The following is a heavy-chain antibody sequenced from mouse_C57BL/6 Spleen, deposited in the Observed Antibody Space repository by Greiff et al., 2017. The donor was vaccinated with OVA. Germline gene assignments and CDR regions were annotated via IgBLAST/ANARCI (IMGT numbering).Heavy chain of an antibody. CDR2: ISYDGSN. V-gene: IGHV3-6*01. J-gene: IGHJ4*01. CDR3: ARGPDYGSSYGYAMDY. D-gene: IGHD1-1*01. Sequence: EVKLMESGPGLVKPSQSLSLTCSVTGYSITSGYYWNWIRQFPGNKLEWMGYISYDGSNNYNPSLKNRISITRDTSKNQFFLKLNSVTTEDTATYYCARGPDYGSSYGYAMDYWGQGTSVTVSS. CDR1: GYSITSGYY.